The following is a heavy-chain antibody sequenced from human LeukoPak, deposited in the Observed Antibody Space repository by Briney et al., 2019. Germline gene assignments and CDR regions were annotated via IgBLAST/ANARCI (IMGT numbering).Heavy chain of an antibody. V-gene: IGHV7-4-1*02. J-gene: IGHJ2*01. CDR1: GYTFTSYA. CDR2: INTNTGNP. CDR3: ASLITVTKVGWYFDL. D-gene: IGHD4-17*01. Sequence: GASVKVSCKASGYTFTSYAMNWVRQAPGQGLEWMGWINTNTGNPTYAQGFTGRFVFSLDTSVSTAYLQISSLKAEDTAVYYCASLITVTKVGWYFDLWGRGTLVTVSS.